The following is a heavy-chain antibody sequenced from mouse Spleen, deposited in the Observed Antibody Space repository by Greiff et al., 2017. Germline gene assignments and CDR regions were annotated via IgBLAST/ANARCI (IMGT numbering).Heavy chain of an antibody. J-gene: IGHJ2*01. CDR3: ARKGSYRGFDY. Sequence: QVQLKESGAELVRPGTSVKVSCKASGYAFTNYLIEWVKQRPGQSLEWIGDINPSNGGTNYNEKFKSKATLTVDKSSSTAYMQLSSLTSEDSAVYYCARKGSYRGFDYWGQGTTLTVSS. D-gene: IGHD2-14*01. V-gene: IGHV1-54*01. CDR1: GYAFTNYL. CDR2: INPSNGGT.